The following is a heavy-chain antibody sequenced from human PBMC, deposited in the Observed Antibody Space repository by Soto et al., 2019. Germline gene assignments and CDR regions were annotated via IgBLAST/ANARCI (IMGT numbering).Heavy chain of an antibody. J-gene: IGHJ4*02. CDR2: IYYSGST. Sequence: TSETLSLTCTVSGGSISSSSYYWGWIRQPPGKGLEWIGYIYYSGSTYYNPSLKSRVTISVDTSKNQFSLKLSSVTAADTAVYYCASYRTQGEANPPYYFDYWGQGTLVTVSS. CDR1: GGSISSSSYY. V-gene: IGHV4-31*03. CDR3: ASYRTQGEANPPYYFDY. D-gene: IGHD3-16*02.